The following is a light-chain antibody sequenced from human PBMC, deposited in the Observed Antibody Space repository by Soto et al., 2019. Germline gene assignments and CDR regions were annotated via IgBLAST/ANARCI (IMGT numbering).Light chain of an antibody. CDR3: QHRSNG. CDR1: QSVSSSY. J-gene: IGKJ2*01. V-gene: IGKV3D-20*02. CDR2: GAS. Sequence: EIVLTQSPGTLSLSPGERATLSCRASQSVSSSYLAWYQQRPGQAPRLLIFGASYRATGIPDRFSGSGSGTDFTLTISSLEPEDFAVYYCQHRSNGFGQGTKLEIK.